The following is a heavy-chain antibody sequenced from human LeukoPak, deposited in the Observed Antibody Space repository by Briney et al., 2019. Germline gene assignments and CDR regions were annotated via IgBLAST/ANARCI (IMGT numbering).Heavy chain of an antibody. D-gene: IGHD3-22*01. CDR1: GGSISSYY. V-gene: IGHV4-59*01. CDR2: IYYSGST. J-gene: IGHJ3*02. CDR3: ARLTYYYDSSGYDAFDI. Sequence: SETLSLTCTVSGGSISSYYWSWIRQPPGKGLEWVGYIYYSGSTNYNPSLKSRVTISVDTSKNQFSLKLSSVTAADTAVYYCARLTYYYDSSGYDAFDIWGQGTMVTVSS.